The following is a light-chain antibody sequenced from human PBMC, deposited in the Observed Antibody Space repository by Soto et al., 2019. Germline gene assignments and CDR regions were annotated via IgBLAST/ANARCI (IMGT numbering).Light chain of an antibody. CDR2: KTS. CDR1: QSIGVW. V-gene: IGKV1-5*03. CDR3: QQYINYFRT. Sequence: DIQMTQSPSTLSASVGDRVTITCRASQSIGVWLAWYQQKPGTAPKLLIYKTSTLDSGVPLRFSGSGSGTEFTXTXSSLQXXDFATYYCQQYINYFRTFGQGTKVEIK. J-gene: IGKJ1*01.